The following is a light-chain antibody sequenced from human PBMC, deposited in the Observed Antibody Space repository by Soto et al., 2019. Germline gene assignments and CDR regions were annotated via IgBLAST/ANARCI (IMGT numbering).Light chain of an antibody. CDR1: SSDVGGYNY. J-gene: IGLJ2*01. CDR3: SSYSPSSPVV. Sequence: QSVLTQPASVSGSPGQSITISCTGTSSDVGGYNYVSWYQQHPGKAPKLMIYEVSNRPSGVSNRFSGSKSGSTASLTISGLQAEDEADYYCSSYSPSSPVVFGGGTKVTV. V-gene: IGLV2-14*01. CDR2: EVS.